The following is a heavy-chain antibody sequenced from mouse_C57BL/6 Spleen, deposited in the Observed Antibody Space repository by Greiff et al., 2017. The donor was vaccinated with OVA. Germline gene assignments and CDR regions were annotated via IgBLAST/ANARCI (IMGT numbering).Heavy chain of an antibody. CDR2: INPNNGGT. CDR3: ARRDGNYVRWYFDV. Sequence: EVKLQESGPELVKPGASVKIPCKASGYTFTDYNMDWVKQSHGKSLEWIGDINPNNGGTIYNQKFKGKATLTVDKSSSTAYMELRSLTSEDTAVYYGARRDGNYVRWYFDVWGTGTTVTVSS. CDR1: GYTFTDYN. D-gene: IGHD2-1*01. V-gene: IGHV1-18*01. J-gene: IGHJ1*03.